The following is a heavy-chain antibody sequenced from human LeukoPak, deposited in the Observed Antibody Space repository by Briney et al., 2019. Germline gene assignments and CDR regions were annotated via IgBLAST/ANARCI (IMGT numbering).Heavy chain of an antibody. CDR3: AKDPGWFDS. CDR2: ITTSGATT. J-gene: IGHJ5*01. V-gene: IGHV3-23*01. CDR1: GFTFSIYA. Sequence: GGSLRLSCAASGFTFSIYAMSWVRQAPGKGLEWVSAITTSGATTYYADSVKGRFTISRDNSKNMLYLQMSSLRAEDTAVYYCAKDPGWFDSWGPGALVTVSS.